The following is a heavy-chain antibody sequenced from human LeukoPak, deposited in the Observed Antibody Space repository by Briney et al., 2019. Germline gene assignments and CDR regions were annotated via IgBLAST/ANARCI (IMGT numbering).Heavy chain of an antibody. J-gene: IGHJ4*02. CDR3: ARGITMVRGVIMAS. Sequence: ASVKVSCKASGYTFTSYDINWVRQATGQGLEWMGWMNPNSGNTGYAQKFQGRVTMTRNTSISTAYMELSSLRSEDTAVYYCARGITMVRGVIMASWGQGTLVTVSS. CDR1: GYTFTSYD. CDR2: MNPNSGNT. V-gene: IGHV1-8*01. D-gene: IGHD3-10*01.